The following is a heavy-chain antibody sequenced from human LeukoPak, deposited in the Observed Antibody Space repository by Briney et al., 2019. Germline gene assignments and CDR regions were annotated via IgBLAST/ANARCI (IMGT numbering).Heavy chain of an antibody. V-gene: IGHV4-59*01. D-gene: IGHD5-24*01. J-gene: IGHJ4*02. CDR2: IYYSGST. CDR1: GGSISSYY. CDR3: ARISSETHYDY. Sequence: PSETLSLTCTVSGGSISSYYWSWIRQPPGKGLEWIGYIYYSGSTNYNPSLKGRVTISVDTSKNQFSLKLSSVTAADTAVYYCARISSETHYDYWGRGTLVTVSS.